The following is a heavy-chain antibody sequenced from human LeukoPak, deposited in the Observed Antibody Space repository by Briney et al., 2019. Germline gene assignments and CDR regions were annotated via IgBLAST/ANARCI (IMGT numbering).Heavy chain of an antibody. D-gene: IGHD3-22*01. CDR2: IKTKTDGETT. CDR1: GFTFSNAW. J-gene: IGHJ4*02. Sequence: PGGSLRLSCVASGFTFSNAWMTWARQAPGKGLEWVGRIKTKTDGETTVYAAPVQGRFTISRDDSKNTVYLQMNTLKIEDTAVYYCTTATFYDRSLYYFDYWGQGTLVTVSS. CDR3: TTATFYDRSLYYFDY. V-gene: IGHV3-15*01.